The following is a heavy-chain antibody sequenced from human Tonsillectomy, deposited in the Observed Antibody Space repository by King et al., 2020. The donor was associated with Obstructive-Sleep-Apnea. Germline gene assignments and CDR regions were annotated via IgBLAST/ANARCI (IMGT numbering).Heavy chain of an antibody. J-gene: IGHJ4*02. CDR2: IRSKANSYAT. Sequence: VQLVESGGGLVQPGGSLKLSCAASGFTFSGSAMHWVRQASGNGLEWVGRIRSKANSYATAYAASVKGRFTISRDDSKNTAYLQMNSLKTEDTAVYYCTRHVEMATIVDYWGQGTLVTVSS. CDR3: TRHVEMATIVDY. V-gene: IGHV3-73*02. CDR1: GFTFSGSA. D-gene: IGHD5-24*01.